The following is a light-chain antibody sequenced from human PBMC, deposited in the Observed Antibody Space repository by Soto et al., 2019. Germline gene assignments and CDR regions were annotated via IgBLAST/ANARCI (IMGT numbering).Light chain of an antibody. J-gene: IGKJ4*01. CDR1: QSVSSSY. CDR3: QQYGSSPLT. V-gene: IGKV3-20*01. CDR2: GAS. Sequence: EIVLTQSPGTLSLSPGERATLSCRASQSVSSSYLAWYQQTPGQAPRLLIYGASSRATGIPDRFSGSGSGTDFTLTISRLEPEDFAVYSCQQYGSSPLTFGGGTKVEIK.